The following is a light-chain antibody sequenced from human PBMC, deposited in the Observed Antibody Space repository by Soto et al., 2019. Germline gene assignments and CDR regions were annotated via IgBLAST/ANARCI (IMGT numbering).Light chain of an antibody. CDR2: GAS. CDR3: QQYNNWPPVT. Sequence: EIVMTQSPATLSVSPRERATLSCRASQSVSSNLAWYQQKPGQAPRLLIYGASTRATGIPARFSGSGSGTEFTLNISSLQSEDFAVYYCQQYNNWPPVTFGGGTKVEIK. CDR1: QSVSSN. V-gene: IGKV3-15*01. J-gene: IGKJ4*01.